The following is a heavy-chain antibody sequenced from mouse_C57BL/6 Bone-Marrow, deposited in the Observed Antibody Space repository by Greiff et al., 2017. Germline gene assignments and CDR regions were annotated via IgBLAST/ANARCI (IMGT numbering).Heavy chain of an antibody. Sequence: VQLQQPGAELVMPGASVKLSCKASGYTFTSYWMHWVKQRPGQGLEWIGEIDPSDSYTNYNQKFKGKSTLTVDKSSSTAYMQLSSLTYEDSAVYYCARRWLLNAMDYWGQGTSVTVSS. CDR2: IDPSDSYT. CDR1: GYTFTSYW. D-gene: IGHD2-3*01. V-gene: IGHV1-69*01. CDR3: ARRWLLNAMDY. J-gene: IGHJ4*01.